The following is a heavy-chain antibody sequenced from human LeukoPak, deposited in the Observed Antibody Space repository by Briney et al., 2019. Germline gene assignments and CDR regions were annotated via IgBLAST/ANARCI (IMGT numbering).Heavy chain of an antibody. D-gene: IGHD3-10*01. CDR1: GESFSDYD. Sequence: SETLSLTCAVYGESFSDYDWSWIRQRPGKGLEWIGKVDPRGSTDYNPSLKSRVTISLDTSKNQFSLRLTSVTAADTAVYYCAREGKWFGSFYYYMDVWGKGTTVTVS. J-gene: IGHJ6*03. CDR2: VDPRGST. V-gene: IGHV4-34*01. CDR3: AREGKWFGSFYYYMDV.